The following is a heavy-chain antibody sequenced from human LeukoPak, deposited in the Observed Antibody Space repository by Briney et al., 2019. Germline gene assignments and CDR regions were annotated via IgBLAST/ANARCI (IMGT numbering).Heavy chain of an antibody. CDR2: ISPGGGPT. CDR3: ASRGARDYYYYMDV. CDR1: GFPFSSHG. D-gene: IGHD1-26*01. V-gene: IGHV3-23*01. Sequence: GGSLRLSCAGSGFPFSSHGMNWVRQAPGKGLEWVSGISPGGGPTYYADSVRGRFTISRDDSKNTLYLQMNSLRAEDTAVYYCASRGARDYYYYMDVWGKGTTVTVSS. J-gene: IGHJ6*03.